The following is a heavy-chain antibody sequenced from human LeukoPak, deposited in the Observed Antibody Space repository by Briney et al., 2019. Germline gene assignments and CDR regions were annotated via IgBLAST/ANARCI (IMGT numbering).Heavy chain of an antibody. D-gene: IGHD5-18*01. Sequence: SETLSLTCTVSGGSMRLLYWGWVRQPPGKGLEWIGNVYHSGSTNYNPSLKTRLSLSVDTSKNQFSLRLRSVTAADTAIYYCVRWQQPRGFDSWGQGTLVSVSS. CDR3: VRWQQPRGFDS. CDR2: VYHSGST. V-gene: IGHV4-59*08. CDR1: GGSMRLLY. J-gene: IGHJ5*01.